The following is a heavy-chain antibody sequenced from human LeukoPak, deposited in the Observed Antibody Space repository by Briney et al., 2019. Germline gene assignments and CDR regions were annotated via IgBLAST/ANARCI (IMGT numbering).Heavy chain of an antibody. V-gene: IGHV3-23*01. D-gene: IGHD3-3*01. Sequence: SGGSLRLSCAASGFTFSSYAMSWVRQAPGKGLEWVSAISGSGGSTYYADSVKGRFTISRDNSKNTLYLQMNSLRAEDTAVYYCAKEGYDFWSGYRQYFDYWGQGTLVTVSS. J-gene: IGHJ4*02. CDR2: ISGSGGST. CDR3: AKEGYDFWSGYRQYFDY. CDR1: GFTFSSYA.